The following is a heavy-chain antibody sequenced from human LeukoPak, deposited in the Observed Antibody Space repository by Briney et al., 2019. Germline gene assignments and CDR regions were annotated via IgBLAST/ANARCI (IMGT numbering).Heavy chain of an antibody. CDR2: IIPIFGTA. CDR1: GGTFSSYA. Sequence: GASVKVSCKASGGTFSSYAISWVRQAPGQGLEWMGGIIPIFGTANYAQKFQGRVTMTRDTSISTAYMELSRLRSDDTAVYYCARDLGYCTNGVCYTGYYFDYWGQGTLVTVSS. D-gene: IGHD2-8*01. V-gene: IGHV1-69*05. CDR3: ARDLGYCTNGVCYTGYYFDY. J-gene: IGHJ4*02.